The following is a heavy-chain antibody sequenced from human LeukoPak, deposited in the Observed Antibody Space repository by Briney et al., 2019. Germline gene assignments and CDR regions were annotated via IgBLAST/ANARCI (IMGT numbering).Heavy chain of an antibody. Sequence: GGSLRLSCAASGFIFSSYDMHWARQAPGKGLEWVALISSDGTNKYYADSVKGRFTISRDNSKNSLYLQMNSLRGEDTAVYYCVKVLVTYTVDVWGQGTTVTVSS. CDR3: VKVLVTYTVDV. V-gene: IGHV3-30*18. D-gene: IGHD2/OR15-2a*01. CDR1: GFIFSSYD. J-gene: IGHJ6*02. CDR2: ISSDGTNK.